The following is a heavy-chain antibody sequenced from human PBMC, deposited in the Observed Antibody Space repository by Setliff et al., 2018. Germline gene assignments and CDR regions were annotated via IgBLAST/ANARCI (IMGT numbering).Heavy chain of an antibody. CDR1: GGSISTSSHH. J-gene: IGHJ3*02. V-gene: IGHV4-39*01. D-gene: IGHD3-10*01. CDR2: IYSSGTT. Sequence: PSETLSLTCTVSGGSISTSSHHWVWIRQSPGKGLEWIGTIYSSGTTYYNLSLKSRVTISLDTSKSQFSLNLGSVTAADTAVYYCTRRPRGRAAFDIGGQGTRVT. CDR3: TRRPRGRAAFDI.